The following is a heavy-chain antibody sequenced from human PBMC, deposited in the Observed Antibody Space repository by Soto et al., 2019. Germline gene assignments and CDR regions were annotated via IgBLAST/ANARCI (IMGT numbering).Heavy chain of an antibody. D-gene: IGHD5-12*01. V-gene: IGHV4-39*01. Sequence: SETLSLTCTVSGHSMSNTDYFWGWIRQTPWSDLQWIGSLFYAGSTKYNPSLNSRVTISVDTSKNQFSLTVTSVTAADTAVYYCARRIVATETFDYWGQGTLVTVSS. CDR2: LFYAGST. J-gene: IGHJ4*02. CDR1: GHSMSNTDYF. CDR3: ARRIVATETFDY.